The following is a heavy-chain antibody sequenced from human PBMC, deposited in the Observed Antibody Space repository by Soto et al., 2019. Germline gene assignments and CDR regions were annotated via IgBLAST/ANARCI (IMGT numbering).Heavy chain of an antibody. V-gene: IGHV1-3*01. CDR3: ARKLMPHVYVFWGVYLNCFDP. D-gene: IGHD3-3*01. Sequence: ASVKVSCKASGYTFTSYAMHWVRQAPGQRLEWMGWINAGNGNTKYSQKFQGRVTITRDTSASTAYMELSSLRSEDTAVYYCARKLMPHVYVFWGVYLNCFDPGGQETLVTVSS. CDR1: GYTFTSYA. J-gene: IGHJ5*02. CDR2: INAGNGNT.